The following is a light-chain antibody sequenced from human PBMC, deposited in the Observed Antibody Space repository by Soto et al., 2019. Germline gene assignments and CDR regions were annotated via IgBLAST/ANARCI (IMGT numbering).Light chain of an antibody. V-gene: IGKV1-5*03. CDR1: QSISTW. CDR3: QQYSSYEWT. J-gene: IGKJ1*01. CDR2: MAS. Sequence: DIQMTQSPSTLSASVGDRVTITCRASQSISTWLAWYQHKPGKAPNLLIYMASSLERGVPSRFSGSGSGTEFTLTISSLQPDDYATYCCQQYSSYEWTFGQGTKVEI.